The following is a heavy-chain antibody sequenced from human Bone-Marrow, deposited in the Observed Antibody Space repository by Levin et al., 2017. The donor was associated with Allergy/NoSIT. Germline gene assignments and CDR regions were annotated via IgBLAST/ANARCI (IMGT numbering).Heavy chain of an antibody. V-gene: IGHV3-64D*06. CDR2: ITSNGGNT. CDR1: GFTFSSFA. J-gene: IGHJ4*02. D-gene: IGHD2-15*01. Sequence: GGSLRLCCSASGFTFSSFAMHWVRQAPGKGLEYISAITSNGGNTYYADSVKGRFSISRDDSKNTLYLQMSSLRAEDTAVYYCRGVVASPSEIDYWGQGTLVTVSS. CDR3: RGVVASPSEIDY.